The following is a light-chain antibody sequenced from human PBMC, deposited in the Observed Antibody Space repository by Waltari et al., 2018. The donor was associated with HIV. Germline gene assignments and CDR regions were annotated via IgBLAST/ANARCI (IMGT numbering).Light chain of an antibody. CDR1: SSDVGGYNY. CDR2: GVR. V-gene: IGLV2-11*01. CDR3: CSYAGSCV. J-gene: IGLJ1*01. Sequence: QSALTQPRSVSGSPGQSVTISCTGTSSDVGGYNYVSWYQQHPGKAPRLMIYGVRKRPPGVPDRFSGSKSGNTASLTIAGLQAEDEADYDCCSYAGSCVFGTGTKVTVL.